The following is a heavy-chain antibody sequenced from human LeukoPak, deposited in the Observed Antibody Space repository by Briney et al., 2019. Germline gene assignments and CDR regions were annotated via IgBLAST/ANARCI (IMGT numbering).Heavy chain of an antibody. CDR3: ARDLGQYYDTSDNWFDP. V-gene: IGHV3-21*01. Sequence: GGSLRLPCAASGFTFSSYSMNWVRQAPGKGLEWVSSISSSSSYIYYADSVKGRFTISRDNAKNTLNLQMNSLRAEDTAVYYCARDLGQYYDTSDNWFDPWGQGTLVTVSS. CDR2: ISSSSSYI. J-gene: IGHJ5*02. D-gene: IGHD3-22*01. CDR1: GFTFSSYS.